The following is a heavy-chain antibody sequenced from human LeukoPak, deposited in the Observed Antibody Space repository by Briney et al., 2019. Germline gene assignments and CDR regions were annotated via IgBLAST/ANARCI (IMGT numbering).Heavy chain of an antibody. V-gene: IGHV1-2*02. CDR1: GYSLTGYY. J-gene: IGHJ5*02. CDR2: INPNSGGT. CDR3: GRGLRYYYDSSGYTNWFDP. Sequence: ASVTVSCKASGYSLTGYYMHWVRQAPGQGLEWMGWINPNSGGTKYAQKFQGRVTMTRDTSSSTAYMELSRLRSDDTAVYYCGRGLRYYYDSSGYTNWFDPWGQGTLVTVSS. D-gene: IGHD3-22*01.